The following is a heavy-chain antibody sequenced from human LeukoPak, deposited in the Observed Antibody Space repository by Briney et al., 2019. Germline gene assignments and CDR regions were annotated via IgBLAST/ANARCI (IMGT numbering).Heavy chain of an antibody. CDR2: INSEGTST. J-gene: IGHJ4*02. CDR1: GGSFSGYYW. V-gene: IGHV3-74*01. D-gene: IGHD1-26*01. Sequence: ETLSLTCAVYGGSFSGYYWMHWVRQAPGKGLVWVSRINSEGTSTSYADSVKGRFTISRDNAENTLYLQMNSLRAEDTALYYCARYSESYHAIDYWGQGTLVTVSS. CDR3: ARYSESYHAIDY.